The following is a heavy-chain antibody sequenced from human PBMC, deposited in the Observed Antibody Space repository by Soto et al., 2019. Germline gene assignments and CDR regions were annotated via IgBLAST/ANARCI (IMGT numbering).Heavy chain of an antibody. D-gene: IGHD3-22*01. CDR2: IIPIFGTA. Sequence: ASVKVSCKASGGTFSSYAISWVRQAPGQGLEWMGGIIPIFGTANYAQKFQGRVTITADESTSTAYMELSSLRSEDTAVYYCAREKDSSGYYPRPSYNWFDPWGQGTLVTVSS. CDR3: AREKDSSGYYPRPSYNWFDP. V-gene: IGHV1-69*13. CDR1: GGTFSSYA. J-gene: IGHJ5*02.